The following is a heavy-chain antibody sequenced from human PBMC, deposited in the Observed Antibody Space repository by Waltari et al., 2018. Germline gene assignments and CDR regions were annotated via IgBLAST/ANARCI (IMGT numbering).Heavy chain of an antibody. D-gene: IGHD2-15*01. V-gene: IGHV3-30*02. CDR3: AKGRCSGGSCYFSDY. CDR2: IRYDGSNK. Sequence: QVQLVESGGGVVQPGGSLRLSCAASGFTFSSYGMHWVRQAPGKGLEWVAFIRYDGSNKYYADSVKGRFTIARDNSKNTLYLQMNSLRAEDTAVYYCAKGRCSGGSCYFSDYWGQGTLVTVSS. J-gene: IGHJ4*02. CDR1: GFTFSSYG.